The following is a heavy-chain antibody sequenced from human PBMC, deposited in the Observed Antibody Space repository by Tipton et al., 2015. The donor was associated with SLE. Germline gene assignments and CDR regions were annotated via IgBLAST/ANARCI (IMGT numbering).Heavy chain of an antibody. Sequence: SLRLSCAASGFTVSSNYMSWVRQAPGKGLEWVSVIYSGGSTYYADSVKGRFTISRDNSKNTLYLQMNSLRAEDTAVYYCARDRGSGWFDFDYWGQGTLVTASS. D-gene: IGHD6-19*01. J-gene: IGHJ4*02. CDR2: IYSGGST. CDR1: GFTVSSNY. V-gene: IGHV3-53*05. CDR3: ARDRGSGWFDFDY.